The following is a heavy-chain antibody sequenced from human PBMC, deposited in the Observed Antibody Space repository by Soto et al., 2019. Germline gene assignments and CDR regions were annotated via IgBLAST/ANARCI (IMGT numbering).Heavy chain of an antibody. V-gene: IGHV3-66*04. J-gene: IGHJ4*02. D-gene: IGHD5-18*01. CDR3: ARHGYNYGGGYFDY. CDR2: IYSGGST. CDR1: GVTVSSNY. Sequence: EVQLVESGGGLGQPGGSLRLSCAASGVTVSSNYMSWVRQAPGKGLEWVSVIYSGGSTYYADSLKGRFTISRDNSKNTLYLQMNSLRSEDTAVYYCARHGYNYGGGYFDYCGQGTLVTVSS.